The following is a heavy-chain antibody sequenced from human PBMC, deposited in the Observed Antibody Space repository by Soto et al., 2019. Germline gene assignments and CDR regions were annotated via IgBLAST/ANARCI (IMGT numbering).Heavy chain of an antibody. Sequence: SETLSLTCAVYGGSFSGYYWSWIRQPPGKGLEWIGEINHSGSTNYNPSLKSRVTISVDTSKNQFSLKLSSVTAADTAVYYCARGPRGYCSSTSCYVFDPWGQGTLVTVSS. CDR2: INHSGST. V-gene: IGHV4-34*01. CDR3: ARGPRGYCSSTSCYVFDP. D-gene: IGHD2-2*01. CDR1: GGSFSGYY. J-gene: IGHJ5*02.